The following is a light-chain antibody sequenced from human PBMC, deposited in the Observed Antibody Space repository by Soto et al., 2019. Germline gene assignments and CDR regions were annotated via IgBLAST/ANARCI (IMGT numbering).Light chain of an antibody. CDR2: GAD. V-gene: IGLV1-47*01. Sequence: QSVLTQPPSASGTPGQRVTISCSGSGSNIGTTDVYWLQVLPGTVPKLLVHGADKRPSGVPDRFSGSQSGPSASLAISGLRPEDEAESYCAMWHDSLRLCVFGGGTKLTVL. CDR3: AMWHDSLRLCV. CDR1: GSNIGTTD. J-gene: IGLJ3*02.